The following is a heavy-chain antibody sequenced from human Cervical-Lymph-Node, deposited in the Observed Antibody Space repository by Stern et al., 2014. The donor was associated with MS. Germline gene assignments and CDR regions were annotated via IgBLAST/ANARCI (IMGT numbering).Heavy chain of an antibody. CDR1: GYTFTDYY. J-gene: IGHJ4*02. CDR3: ALMTTVTRGFDY. V-gene: IGHV1-46*01. Sequence: VQLVESGAEVKKPGASVKVSCQTSGYTFTDYYLHWVRQAPGQGLEWMGIINPSGGSTSYAQKFQGRVTLTRDTSTGTVYMELSSLRSEDTAVYYCALMTTVTRGFDYWGQGTLVTVSS. CDR2: INPSGGST. D-gene: IGHD4-17*01.